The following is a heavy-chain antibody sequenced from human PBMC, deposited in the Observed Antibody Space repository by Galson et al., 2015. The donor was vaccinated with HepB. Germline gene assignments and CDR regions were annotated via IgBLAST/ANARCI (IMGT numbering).Heavy chain of an antibody. V-gene: IGHV1-58*01. D-gene: IGHD6-13*01. J-gene: IGHJ4*02. CDR1: GFTFTSSA. CDR2: IVVGSGNT. Sequence: SVKVSCKASGFTFTSSAVQWVRQARGQRLEWIGWIVVGSGNTNYAQKFQERVTITRDMSTSTAYMELSSLRSEDTAVYYCAADRSSWGDYFDYWGQGTLVTVSS. CDR3: AADRSSWGDYFDY.